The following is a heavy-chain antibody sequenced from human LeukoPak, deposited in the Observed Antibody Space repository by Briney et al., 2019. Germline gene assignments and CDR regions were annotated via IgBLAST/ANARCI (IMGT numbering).Heavy chain of an antibody. D-gene: IGHD1-14*01. J-gene: IGHJ6*03. V-gene: IGHV1-2*02. CDR1: GYTFTGYY. CDR2: INPNSDGT. CDR3: AIGAAHAPEYYYYYYMDV. Sequence: ASVKVSCKASGYTFTGYYMHWVRQAPGQGLEWMGWINPNSDGTNYAQKFQGRVTMTRDTSISTAYMELSRLRSDDTAVYYCAIGAAHAPEYYYYYYMDVWGKGTTVTVSS.